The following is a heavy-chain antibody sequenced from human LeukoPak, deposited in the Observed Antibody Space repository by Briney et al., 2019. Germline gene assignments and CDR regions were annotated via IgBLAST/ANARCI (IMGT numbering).Heavy chain of an antibody. V-gene: IGHV3-21*01. Sequence: TGGSLRPSCAASGFTFSSYSMNWVRQAPGKGLEWVSSISSSSSYIYYADSVKGRFTISRDNAKNSLYLQMNSLRAEDTAVYYCARERLDDSSGYAIWAFVYWGQGTLVTVSS. D-gene: IGHD3-22*01. CDR1: GFTFSSYS. J-gene: IGHJ4*02. CDR3: ARERLDDSSGYAIWAFVY. CDR2: ISSSSSYI.